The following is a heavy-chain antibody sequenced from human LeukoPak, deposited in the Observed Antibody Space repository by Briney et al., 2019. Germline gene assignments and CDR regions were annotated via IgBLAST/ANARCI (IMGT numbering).Heavy chain of an antibody. CDR2: INPYSADT. D-gene: IGHD3-3*01. CDR1: GYTFTGYY. CDR3: ARGLTHYDFWSGKGKDNWFDP. V-gene: IGHV1-2*02. J-gene: IGHJ5*02. Sequence: GASVKVSCKASGYTFTGYYIHWVRQAPGQGLEWMGLINPYSADTNYAQQFRGRVTMTRDTSITTSYMELSRLGSDDTAMYYCARGLTHYDFWSGKGKDNWFDPWGQGTLVTVSS.